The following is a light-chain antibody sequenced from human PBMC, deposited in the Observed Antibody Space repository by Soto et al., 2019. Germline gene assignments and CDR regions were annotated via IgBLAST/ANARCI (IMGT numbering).Light chain of an antibody. V-gene: IGKV1-13*02. CDR3: QQFNSYPLT. CDR2: DAY. CDR1: HGISSA. J-gene: IGKJ4*01. Sequence: AIQLTQSPSSLSAAVGDRVTITCRASHGISSALAWNQQKPGKAPKLLIYDAYSLESGVPSRFSGSGSGTDFTLTISSLQPEDFATYYCQQFNSYPLTFGGGTKVEIK.